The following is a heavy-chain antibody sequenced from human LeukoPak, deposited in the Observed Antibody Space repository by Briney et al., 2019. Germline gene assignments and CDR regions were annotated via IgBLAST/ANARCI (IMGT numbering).Heavy chain of an antibody. CDR1: GGSISSGVYY. D-gene: IGHD5-18*01. CDR2: IYHSGST. V-gene: IGHV4-30-2*01. J-gene: IGHJ4*02. CDR3: ATYPGPEIQGSFDY. Sequence: KPSETPSLTCTVSGGSISSGVYYWSWIRQPPGKGLEWIGYIYHSGSTYYNPSLKSRVPISVDRSQRQFSLKLSSVTAADTAVYYCATYPGPEIQGSFDYWGQGTLVTVSS.